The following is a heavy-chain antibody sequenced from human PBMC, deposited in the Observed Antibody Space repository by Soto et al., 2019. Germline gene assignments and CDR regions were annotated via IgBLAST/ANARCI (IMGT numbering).Heavy chain of an antibody. CDR3: ARVCPPYCTYNWFDP. CDR2: INPSGGST. J-gene: IGHJ5*02. D-gene: IGHD2-2*01. CDR1: GYTFTSYY. Sequence: ASVKVSCKASGYTFTSYYMHWVRQAPGQGLEWMGIINPSGGSTSYAQKFQGRVTMTRDTSTNTVYMELSRLRSGDTAVFYCARVCPPYCTYNWFDPWGKGTLLTVSS. V-gene: IGHV1-46*01.